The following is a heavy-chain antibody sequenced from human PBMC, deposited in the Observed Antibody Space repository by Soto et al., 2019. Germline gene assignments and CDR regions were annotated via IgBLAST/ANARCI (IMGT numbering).Heavy chain of an antibody. CDR1: GYSFTTYW. CDR2: IYPGGSDT. V-gene: IGHV5-51*01. CDR3: ATSLRAAASTGYRSFGIDV. Sequence: GESLKISCKGSGYSFTTYWIGWVRQMPGKGLEWMGIIYPGGSDTRYSPSFQGQVTISADKSISTAYLQWSSLKASDTAMYYCATSLRAAASTGYRSFGIDVGGQGTTVTGSS. J-gene: IGHJ6*02. D-gene: IGHD6-13*01.